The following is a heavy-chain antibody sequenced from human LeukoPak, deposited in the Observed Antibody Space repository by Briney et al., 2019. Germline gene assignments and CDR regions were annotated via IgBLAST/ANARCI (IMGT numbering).Heavy chain of an antibody. V-gene: IGHV4-34*01. J-gene: IGHJ5*02. CDR3: ARLRGRYYYGSGSSLGP. CDR1: GGSFSGYY. CDR2: INHSGST. D-gene: IGHD3-10*01. Sequence: KPSETLSLTCAVYGGSFSGYYWSWIRQPPGKGLEWIGEINHSGSTNYNPSLKSRVTISVDTSKNQFSLKLSSVTAADTAVYYCARLRGRYYYGSGSSLGPWGQGTLVTVS.